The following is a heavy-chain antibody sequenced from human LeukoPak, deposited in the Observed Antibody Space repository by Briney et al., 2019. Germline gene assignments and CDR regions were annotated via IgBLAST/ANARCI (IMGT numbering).Heavy chain of an antibody. Sequence: ASVKVSCKASGYTFTGYYMHWVRQAPGQGLEWMGWINPNSGGTNYAQKFQGRATMTRDTSISTAYMELSRLRSDDTAVYYCARGPVELGDAFDIWGQGTMVTVSS. CDR1: GYTFTGYY. J-gene: IGHJ3*02. D-gene: IGHD1-7*01. CDR2: INPNSGGT. CDR3: ARGPVELGDAFDI. V-gene: IGHV1-2*02.